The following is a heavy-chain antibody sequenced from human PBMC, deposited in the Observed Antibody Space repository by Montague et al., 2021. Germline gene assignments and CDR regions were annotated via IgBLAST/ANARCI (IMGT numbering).Heavy chain of an antibody. J-gene: IGHJ4*02. CDR1: GFIFNNYV. CDR2: INGNSINI. CDR3: VKDTRDYYPDF. D-gene: IGHD3-3*01. V-gene: IGHV3-9*01. Sequence: SRRLSCAASGFIFNNYVMNWVWQAPGKGLEWVSGINGNSINIDYADSVKGRFTISRDNAKNSLYLQMNSLRAEDTAFYYCVKDTRDYYPDFWGQGILVTVSS.